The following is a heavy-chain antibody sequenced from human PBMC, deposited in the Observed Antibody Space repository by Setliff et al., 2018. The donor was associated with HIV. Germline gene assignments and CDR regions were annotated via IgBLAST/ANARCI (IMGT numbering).Heavy chain of an antibody. Sequence: SETLSLTCGISGGSFSGFYWAWIRQPPGKGLEWIGEINYSGKTNKNPSLKSRVTISADTAKNQFSLNLTSVTAADTAIYYCARCGYSYGFLGVTYYFYMDVWGKGTAVTVSS. CDR1: GGSFSGFY. CDR2: INYSGKT. V-gene: IGHV4-34*01. CDR3: ARCGYSYGFLGVTYYFYMDV. D-gene: IGHD5-18*01. J-gene: IGHJ6*03.